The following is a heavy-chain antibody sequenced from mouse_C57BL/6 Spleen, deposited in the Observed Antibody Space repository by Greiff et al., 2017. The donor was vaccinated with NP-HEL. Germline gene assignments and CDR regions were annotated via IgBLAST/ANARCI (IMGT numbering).Heavy chain of an antibody. CDR2: FHPYNDDT. V-gene: IGHV1-47*01. D-gene: IGHD2-4*01. CDR3: ARGSDYDDDGSAY. CDR1: GYTFTTYR. J-gene: IGHJ3*01. Sequence: VQLQQSGAELVKPGASVKMSCKASGYTFTTYRIDWMKQKHGKSLEWIGNFHPYNDDTKYNEKFKGKATLTVDKSSSTVYLELSRLTSDDSAVYYWARGSDYDDDGSAYWGQGTPVTVSA.